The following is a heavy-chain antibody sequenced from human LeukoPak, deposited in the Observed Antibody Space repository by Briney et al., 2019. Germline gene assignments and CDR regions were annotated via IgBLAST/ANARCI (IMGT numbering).Heavy chain of an antibody. Sequence: SETLSLTCTVSGGSISSYYWSWIRQPPGKGLEWIGYIYFSGSTNYIPSLKSRVTISVDTSKNQFALKLSSVTAADTAVYYCAGASYYYGSGSKRGYYYNYYMDVWGKGTTVTVSS. D-gene: IGHD3-10*01. CDR1: GGSISSYY. J-gene: IGHJ6*03. CDR3: AGASYYYGSGSKRGYYYNYYMDV. V-gene: IGHV4-59*01. CDR2: IYFSGST.